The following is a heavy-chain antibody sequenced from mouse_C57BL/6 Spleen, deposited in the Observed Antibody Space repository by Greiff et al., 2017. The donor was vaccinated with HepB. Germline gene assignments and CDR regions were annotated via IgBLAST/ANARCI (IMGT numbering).Heavy chain of an antibody. CDR3: ARGGGAMDY. Sequence: VQLQQSGAELVRPGTSVKVSCKASGYAFTNYLIEWVKQRPGQGLEWIGVINPGSGGTNYNEKFKGKATLTADKSSSTAYMQLSSLTSEDSAVYFCARGGGAMDYWGQRTSVTVSS. J-gene: IGHJ4*01. CDR1: GYAFTNYL. V-gene: IGHV1-54*01. CDR2: INPGSGGT.